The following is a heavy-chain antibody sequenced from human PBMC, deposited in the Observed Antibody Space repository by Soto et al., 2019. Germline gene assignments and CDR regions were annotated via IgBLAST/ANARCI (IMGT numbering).Heavy chain of an antibody. D-gene: IGHD2-21*02. Sequence: QVQLVQSGAEVKKPGSSVKVSCKASGGTFSSYAISWVRQAPGQGLEWMGGIIPIFGTANYAQKFQGRVTITADESTSTAYMELGSLRAEDTAVYYCAIILGYCGGDCLTLAFDIWGQGTMVTVSS. J-gene: IGHJ3*02. CDR3: AIILGYCGGDCLTLAFDI. V-gene: IGHV1-69*12. CDR1: GGTFSSYA. CDR2: IIPIFGTA.